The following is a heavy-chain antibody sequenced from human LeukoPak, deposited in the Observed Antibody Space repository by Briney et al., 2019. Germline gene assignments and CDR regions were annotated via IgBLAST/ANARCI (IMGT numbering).Heavy chain of an antibody. D-gene: IGHD4-17*01. V-gene: IGHV3-23*01. CDR1: GFTFSTYA. CDR2: ISGSGGST. Sequence: GGSLRLSCAASGFTFSTYAMSWVRQAPGKGLEWVSPISGSGGSTYYADSVKGRFTSSRDNSKNTLYLQMNSLRAEDTAVYYCAKVPYGDPIDYWGQGTLVTVSS. CDR3: AKVPYGDPIDY. J-gene: IGHJ4*02.